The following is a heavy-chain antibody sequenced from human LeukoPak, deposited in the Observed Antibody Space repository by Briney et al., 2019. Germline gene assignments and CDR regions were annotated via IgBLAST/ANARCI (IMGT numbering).Heavy chain of an antibody. CDR2: ISGSGGST. CDR1: GFTFSIYA. D-gene: IGHD3-22*01. J-gene: IGHJ4*02. CDR3: AKARGPYDSSGYYYDY. Sequence: GGSLRLSCAASGFTFSIYAMSWVRQAPGKGLEWVSAISGSGGSTYYADSVEGRFTISRDNSKNTLYLQMNSLRAEDTAVYYCAKARGPYDSSGYYYDYWGQGTLVTVSS. V-gene: IGHV3-23*01.